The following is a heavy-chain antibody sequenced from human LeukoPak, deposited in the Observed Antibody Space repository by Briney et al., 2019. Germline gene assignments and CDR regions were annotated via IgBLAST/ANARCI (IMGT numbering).Heavy chain of an antibody. V-gene: IGHV3-30-3*01. CDR1: GFTFSSYA. Sequence: GGSLRLSCAASGFTFSSYAMHWVRQAPGKGLEWVAVISYDGSNKYYADSVKGRFTISRDNSKNTLYLQMNSLRAEDTAVYYCARGSPASFLGFLEWLPYFDYWGRGTLVTVSS. J-gene: IGHJ4*02. CDR3: ARGSPASFLGFLEWLPYFDY. CDR2: ISYDGSNK. D-gene: IGHD3-3*01.